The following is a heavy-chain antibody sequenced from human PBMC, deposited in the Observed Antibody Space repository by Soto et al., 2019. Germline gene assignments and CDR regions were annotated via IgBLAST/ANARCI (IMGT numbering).Heavy chain of an antibody. CDR3: ASQRRDAYDNCLLCTMDV. Sequence: PXESLKISCQSSGSTFRTYWVAWVRQRPGKALEWLGLIYPDDSDTRYNPSFRGQVTISAEKSYSTIFLQWSSLKASDTATYYCASQRRDAYDNCLLCTMDVWGQGNTVTVSS. CDR2: IYPDDSDT. J-gene: IGHJ6*02. V-gene: IGHV5-51*01. CDR1: GSTFRTYW. D-gene: IGHD2-21*01.